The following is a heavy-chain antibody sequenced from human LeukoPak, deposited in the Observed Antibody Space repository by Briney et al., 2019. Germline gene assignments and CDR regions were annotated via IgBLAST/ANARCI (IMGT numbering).Heavy chain of an antibody. D-gene: IGHD1-26*01. Sequence: GGSLRLSCAASGFTFDDYAMHWVRQAPGKGLEWVSGISWNSGSIGYADSVKGRFTISRDNAKNSLYLQMNSLRAEDTALYYCAKDVGAPRLYYYYGMDVWGQGTTVTVSS. CDR2: ISWNSGSI. J-gene: IGHJ6*02. CDR3: AKDVGAPRLYYYYGMDV. V-gene: IGHV3-9*01. CDR1: GFTFDDYA.